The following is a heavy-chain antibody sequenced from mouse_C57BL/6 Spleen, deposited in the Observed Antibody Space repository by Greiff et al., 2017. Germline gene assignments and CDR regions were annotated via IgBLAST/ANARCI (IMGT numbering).Heavy chain of an antibody. V-gene: IGHV1-18*01. CDR3: ARHYSNYVGYFDV. J-gene: IGHJ1*03. D-gene: IGHD2-5*01. Sequence: EVQVVESGPELVKPGASVKIPCKASGYTFTDYNMDWVKQSHGKSLEWIGDINPNNGGTIYNQKFKGKATLTVDKSSSTAYMELRSLTSEDTAVYYCARHYSNYVGYFDVWGTGTTVTVSS. CDR1: GYTFTDYN. CDR2: INPNNGGT.